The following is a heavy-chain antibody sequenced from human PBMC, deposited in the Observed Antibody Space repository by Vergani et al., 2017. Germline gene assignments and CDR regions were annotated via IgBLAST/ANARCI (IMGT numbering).Heavy chain of an antibody. CDR1: GYSISSGYY. J-gene: IGHJ4*02. Sequence: QVQLQESGPGLVKPSETLSLTCAVSGYSISSGYYWGWIRQPPGKGLEWIGSIYHSGSTYYNPSLKSRVTISVDTSKNQFSLKLSSVTAADTAVYYCARVTRGVSGQQLANFDYWGQGTLVTVSS. CDR2: IYHSGST. V-gene: IGHV4-38-2*01. D-gene: IGHD6-13*01. CDR3: ARVTRGVSGQQLANFDY.